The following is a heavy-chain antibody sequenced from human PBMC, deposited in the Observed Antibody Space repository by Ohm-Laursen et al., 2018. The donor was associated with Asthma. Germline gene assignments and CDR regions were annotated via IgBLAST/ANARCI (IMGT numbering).Heavy chain of an antibody. Sequence: TQTLTLTGTFSGFSLSKRGMRVSWIRQPTGKALEWLALIDWDDDKYYSTSLKTRLTISKDTSKNQVVLTMTNMDPVDTATYYCARSPNYGDSTYYGMDVWGQGTTVTVSS. J-gene: IGHJ6*02. D-gene: IGHD4-17*01. CDR3: ARSPNYGDSTYYGMDV. V-gene: IGHV2-70*01. CDR1: GFSLSKRGMR. CDR2: IDWDDDK.